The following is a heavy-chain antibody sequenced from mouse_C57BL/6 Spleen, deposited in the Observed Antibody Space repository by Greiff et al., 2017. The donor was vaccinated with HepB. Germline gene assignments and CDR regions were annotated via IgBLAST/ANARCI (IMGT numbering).Heavy chain of an antibody. J-gene: IGHJ4*01. CDR1: GYTFTSYW. CDR3: ARRRTGDYDEWNYAMDY. V-gene: IGHV1-72*01. CDR2: IDPNSGGT. Sequence: QVQLQQPGAELVKPGASVKLSCKASGYTFTSYWMHWVKQRPGRGLEWIGRIDPNSGGTKYNEKFKSKATLTVDKPSSTAYMQLSSLTSEDSAVYYCARRRTGDYDEWNYAMDYWGQGTSVTVSS. D-gene: IGHD2-4*01.